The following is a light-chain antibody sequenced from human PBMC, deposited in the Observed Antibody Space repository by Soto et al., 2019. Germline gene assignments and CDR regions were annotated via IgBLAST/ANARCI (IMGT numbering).Light chain of an antibody. CDR3: QQVKSYPRT. Sequence: DIQMTQYPPSLSASVGDRVTITCRASQDVSNDLAWYQQKSGKPPNLLIYAESTLQSGVPSRFSGSGSGTEFTLTISSLQPEDFATYYCQQVKSYPRTFGGGTKVDIK. CDR1: QDVSND. J-gene: IGKJ4*01. CDR2: AES. V-gene: IGKV1-9*01.